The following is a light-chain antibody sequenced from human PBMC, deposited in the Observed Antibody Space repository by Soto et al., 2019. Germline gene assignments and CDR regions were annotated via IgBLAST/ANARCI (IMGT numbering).Light chain of an antibody. CDR2: DVS. V-gene: IGLV2-14*01. CDR3: SSYTSSSTV. Sequence: QSVLTQPASVSGSPGQSITTSCTGTSSDVGGYNYVSWYQQHPGKAPKLMIYDVSNRPSGVSNRFSGSKSGNTASLTISGLQAEDEADYYCSSYTSSSTVFGGGTKLTVL. CDR1: SSDVGGYNY. J-gene: IGLJ3*02.